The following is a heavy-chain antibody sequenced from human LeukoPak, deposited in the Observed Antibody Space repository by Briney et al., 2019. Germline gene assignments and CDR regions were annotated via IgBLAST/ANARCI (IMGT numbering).Heavy chain of an antibody. CDR2: ISGSGSET. CDR3: AKCGEYRAYDSLRPDY. V-gene: IGHV3-23*01. Sequence: QSGGSLRLSCAASGFTFSSYAMNWVRQAPGKGLEWVSAISGSGSETYYADSVKGRFTISRDNSKNTLFLRMNSLRAEDTAVYYCAKCGEYRAYDSLRPDYWGQGTLVTVSS. CDR1: GFTFSSYA. D-gene: IGHD5-12*01. J-gene: IGHJ4*02.